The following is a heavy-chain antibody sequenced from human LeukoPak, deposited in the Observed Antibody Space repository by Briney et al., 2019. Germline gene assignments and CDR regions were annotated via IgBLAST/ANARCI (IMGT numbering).Heavy chain of an antibody. CDR1: GFTFSSYS. CDR3: ARVGGDIVVVPAAPDY. Sequence: PGGSLRLSCAASGFTFSSYSMNWVRQAPGKGLEWVSSISSSSSYIYYAVSVKGRFTISRDNAKNSLYLQMNSLRAEDTAVYYCARVGGDIVVVPAAPDYWGQGTLVTVSS. D-gene: IGHD2-2*01. J-gene: IGHJ4*02. CDR2: ISSSSSYI. V-gene: IGHV3-21*01.